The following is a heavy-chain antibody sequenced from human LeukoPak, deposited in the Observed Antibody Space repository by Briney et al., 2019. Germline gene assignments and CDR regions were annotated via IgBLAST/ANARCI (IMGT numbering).Heavy chain of an antibody. Sequence: ASVKVPCKVSGYTLTELSMHWVRQAPGKGLEWMGGFDPEDGETIYAQKFQGRVTMTEDTSTDTAYMELSSLRSEDTAVYYCATVNTIFGVVQNWFDPWGQGTLVTVSS. CDR3: ATVNTIFGVVQNWFDP. CDR2: FDPEDGET. D-gene: IGHD3-3*01. V-gene: IGHV1-24*01. J-gene: IGHJ5*02. CDR1: GYTLTELS.